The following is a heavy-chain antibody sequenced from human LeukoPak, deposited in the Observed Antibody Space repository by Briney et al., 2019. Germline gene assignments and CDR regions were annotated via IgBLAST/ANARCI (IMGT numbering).Heavy chain of an antibody. CDR1: GYTFTSYY. V-gene: IGHV1-46*01. Sequence: ASVKVSCKASGYTFTSYYMHWVRQAPGQGLEWMGIFNPSGGSTSYAQKFQGRVTMTRDMSTSTVYMELSSLRSEDTAVYYCARDGVTIFGVVTPYYFDYWGQGTLVTVSS. D-gene: IGHD3-3*01. J-gene: IGHJ4*02. CDR2: FNPSGGST. CDR3: ARDGVTIFGVVTPYYFDY.